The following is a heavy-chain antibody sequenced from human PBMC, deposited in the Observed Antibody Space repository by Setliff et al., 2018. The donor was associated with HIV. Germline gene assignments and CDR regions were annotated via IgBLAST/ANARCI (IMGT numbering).Heavy chain of an antibody. D-gene: IGHD6-19*01. J-gene: IGHJ6*03. CDR3: ARVPYPADYYMDV. CDR1: GGSISSHY. Sequence: NPSETLSLTCSVSGGSISSHYWSWIRQPPGKGLELLGYIYYIGGTNYNPSLKSRVTISIDTSKSQFSLKLTSVSAADTAIYYCARVPYPADYYMDVWGKGTTVTVSS. CDR2: IYYIGGT. V-gene: IGHV4-59*11.